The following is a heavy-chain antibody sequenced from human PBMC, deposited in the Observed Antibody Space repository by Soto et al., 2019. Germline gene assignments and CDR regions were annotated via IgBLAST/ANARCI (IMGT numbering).Heavy chain of an antibody. V-gene: IGHV1-69*13. D-gene: IGHD6-13*01. CDR2: IIPIFGTA. Sequence: SSVKVSCKASGGTFSSYAISWVRQAPGQGLEWMGGIIPIFGTANYAQKFQGRVTITADESTSTAYMELSSLRSEDTAVYYCARERSIGAAGTDYFDYWGQGTLGTVSS. CDR1: GGTFSSYA. CDR3: ARERSIGAAGTDYFDY. J-gene: IGHJ4*02.